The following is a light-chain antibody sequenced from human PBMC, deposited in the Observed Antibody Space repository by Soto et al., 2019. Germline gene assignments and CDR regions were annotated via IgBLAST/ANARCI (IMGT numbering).Light chain of an antibody. V-gene: IGKV3-11*01. CDR2: DAS. J-gene: IGKJ1*01. Sequence: EIVLTQSPATLSLSPGERATLSCRASQSVSTYLAWYQQKPGQAPRLLIYDASNRATGIPARFSGSVSGTDFTLTISSPEPEDFAVFYCQQRSNWPRTFGQGTKVEIK. CDR3: QQRSNWPRT. CDR1: QSVSTY.